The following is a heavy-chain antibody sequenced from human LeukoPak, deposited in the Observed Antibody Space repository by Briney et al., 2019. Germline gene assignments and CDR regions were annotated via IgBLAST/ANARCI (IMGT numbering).Heavy chain of an antibody. V-gene: IGHV3-23*01. D-gene: IGHD4-23*01. J-gene: IGHJ4*02. CDR3: AKDVSPTVAGGYFDY. Sequence: GGSLRLSCAASGFTFSSYAMSWVRQAPGKGLEWVSAISGSGGSTYYADSVKGRFTISRDNSKNTLYLQMNSLRAEDTAVYYCAKDVSPTVAGGYFDYGGQGPWATVPS. CDR2: ISGSGGST. CDR1: GFTFSSYA.